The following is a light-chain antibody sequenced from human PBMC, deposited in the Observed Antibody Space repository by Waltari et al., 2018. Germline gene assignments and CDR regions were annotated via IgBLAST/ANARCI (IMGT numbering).Light chain of an antibody. CDR3: QVWDNSNGV. CDR1: NIGMKN. CDR2: RDD. Sequence: SYELTQPVSVSVAQGPTAKITCGGDNIGMKNVHWYQHRPGQAPLLVLYRDDNRPPGIPDRFSGSNSGNTATLTISGAQAGDEAAYYCQVWDNSNGVFGGGTK. J-gene: IGLJ3*02. V-gene: IGLV3-9*01.